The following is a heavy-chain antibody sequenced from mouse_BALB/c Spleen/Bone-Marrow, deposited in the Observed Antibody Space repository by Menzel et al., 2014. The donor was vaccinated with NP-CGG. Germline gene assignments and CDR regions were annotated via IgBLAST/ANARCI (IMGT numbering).Heavy chain of an antibody. D-gene: IGHD1-1*01. J-gene: IGHJ4*01. CDR2: ISNGGGST. Sequence: EVKLMESGGGLVQPGGSLKLSCAASGFTFSSYTMSWVRQTPEKRLEWVAYISNGGGSTYYPDTVKGRFTISGDNAKNTLYLQMSSLKSEDTTMYYCARHGYYGSRAMDYWGQGTSVTVSS. CDR3: ARHGYYGSRAMDY. V-gene: IGHV5-12-2*01. CDR1: GFTFSSYT.